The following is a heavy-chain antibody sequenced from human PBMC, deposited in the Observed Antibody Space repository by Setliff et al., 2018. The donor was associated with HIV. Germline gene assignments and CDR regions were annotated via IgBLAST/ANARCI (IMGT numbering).Heavy chain of an antibody. Sequence: SETLSLTCAVYGGSFSGYCWGWIRQPPGKGLEWIGEIQHSGRINYNPSLRSRVTMSVDTSKNQFSLKLTSVTASDTAVYYCARAAAGNTGPFDLWGQGSPVTVSS. V-gene: IGHV4-34*01. J-gene: IGHJ4*02. CDR3: ARAAAGNTGPFDL. CDR1: GGSFSGYC. CDR2: IQHSGRI. D-gene: IGHD4-17*01.